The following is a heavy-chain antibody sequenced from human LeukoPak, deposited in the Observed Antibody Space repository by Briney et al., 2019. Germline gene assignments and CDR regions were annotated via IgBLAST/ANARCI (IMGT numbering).Heavy chain of an antibody. V-gene: IGHV3-53*01. J-gene: IGHJ4*02. CDR3: ARDPSSGWYGYFDY. D-gene: IGHD6-19*01. CDR1: GFTVSSNY. Sequence: PGGSLRLSCAASGFTVSSNYMSWVRQAPRKGLEWVSVIYSGGSTYYADSVEGRFTISRDNSKNTLYLQMNSLRAEDTAVYYCARDPSSGWYGYFDYWGQGTLVTVSS. CDR2: IYSGGST.